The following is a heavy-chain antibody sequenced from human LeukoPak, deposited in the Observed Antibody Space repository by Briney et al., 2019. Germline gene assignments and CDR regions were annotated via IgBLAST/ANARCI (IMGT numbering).Heavy chain of an antibody. CDR1: GYTFTSYA. CDR3: ARALGRIAAAVHDAFDI. Sequence: ASVKVSCKASGYTFTSYAMNWMRQAPGQGLEWMGWINTNTGNPTYAQGFTGRFVFSLDTSVSTAYLQISSLKAEDTAVYYCARALGRIAAAVHDAFDIWGQGTTVTVSS. J-gene: IGHJ3*02. V-gene: IGHV7-4-1*02. D-gene: IGHD6-13*01. CDR2: INTNTGNP.